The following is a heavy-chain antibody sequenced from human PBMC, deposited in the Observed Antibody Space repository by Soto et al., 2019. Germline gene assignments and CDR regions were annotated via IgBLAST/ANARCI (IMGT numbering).Heavy chain of an antibody. CDR3: TKSFGSGYYSAFDV. J-gene: IGHJ3*01. CDR1: GFTFTTYA. CDR2: LSGTGGDT. V-gene: IGHV3-23*01. D-gene: IGHD3-22*01. Sequence: EVQLLESGGGLVQPGGSLRLSCAASGFTFTTYAMSWVRQAPGKGLEWVSTLSGTGGDTYYADSVKGRFTISRDNSKSTLSMQMNSLRVEDRAVYYCTKSFGSGYYSAFDVWGQGTMVTVS.